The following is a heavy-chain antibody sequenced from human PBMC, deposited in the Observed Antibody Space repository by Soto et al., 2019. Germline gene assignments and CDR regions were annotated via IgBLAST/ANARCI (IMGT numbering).Heavy chain of an antibody. CDR1: GFTFKTHA. Sequence: GGSLRLSCTASGFTFKTHAMSWVRQAPGKGLEWVSYISSSSSTIYYADSVKGRFTISRDNAKNSLYLQMNSLRAEDTAVYFCARAVIAARHTAYYYYYMDVWGKGTTVTVS. D-gene: IGHD6-6*01. V-gene: IGHV3-48*01. CDR2: ISSSSSTI. CDR3: ARAVIAARHTAYYYYYMDV. J-gene: IGHJ6*03.